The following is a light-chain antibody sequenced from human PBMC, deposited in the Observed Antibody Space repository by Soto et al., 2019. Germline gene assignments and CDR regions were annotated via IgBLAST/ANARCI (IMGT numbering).Light chain of an antibody. J-gene: IGKJ3*01. Sequence: EIVMTQSPATLSVSPGKRATLSCRASQSVSNNLAWYQQRPGQAPRLLIYGASTRATGIPARLSGSRSGTEFNHNSSSLQYEDFAVYYCQQYNNWLRSFGPETKVDMK. V-gene: IGKV3-15*01. CDR3: QQYNNWLRS. CDR1: QSVSNN. CDR2: GAS.